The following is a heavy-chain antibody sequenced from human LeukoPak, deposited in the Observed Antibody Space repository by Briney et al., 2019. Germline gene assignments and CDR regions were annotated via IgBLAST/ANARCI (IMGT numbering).Heavy chain of an antibody. Sequence: PSETLSLTRAVSGGSISSSNWWSWVRQPPGKGLEWIGEIYHSGSTNYNPSLKSRVTISVDKSKNQFSLKLSSVTAADTAVYYCASPFYDFWSGYYMAFDIWGQGTMVTVSS. CDR1: GGSISSSNW. D-gene: IGHD3-3*01. CDR3: ASPFYDFWSGYYMAFDI. V-gene: IGHV4-4*02. CDR2: IYHSGST. J-gene: IGHJ3*02.